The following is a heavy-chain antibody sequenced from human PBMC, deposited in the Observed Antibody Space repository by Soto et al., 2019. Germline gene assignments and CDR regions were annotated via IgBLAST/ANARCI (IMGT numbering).Heavy chain of an antibody. CDR1: GGSISSYY. J-gene: IGHJ6*02. CDR2: IYYSGST. D-gene: IGHD2-2*01. Sequence: PSETLSLTCTVSGGSISSYYWSWIRQPPGKGLEWIGYIYYSGSTNYNPSLKSRVTISVDTSKNQFSLKLSSVTAADTAVYYCASGELGYCSSTSCYGSYYYYYGMDVWGQGTTVTVSS. CDR3: ASGELGYCSSTSCYGSYYYYYGMDV. V-gene: IGHV4-59*01.